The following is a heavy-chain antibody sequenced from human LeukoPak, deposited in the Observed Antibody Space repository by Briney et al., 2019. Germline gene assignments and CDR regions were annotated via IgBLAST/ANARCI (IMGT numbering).Heavy chain of an antibody. J-gene: IGHJ4*02. Sequence: PGGSLRLSCAASGFTFSSDTMIWARQAPGKGLEWVSSISSSSSYIYYADSVKGRFTISRDNAKNSLYLQMNSLRAEDTAVYYCARKGYYDLLTGYFPPAYWGQGTLVTVSS. CDR1: GFTFSSDT. D-gene: IGHD3-9*01. V-gene: IGHV3-21*01. CDR2: ISSSSSYI. CDR3: ARKGYYDLLTGYFPPAY.